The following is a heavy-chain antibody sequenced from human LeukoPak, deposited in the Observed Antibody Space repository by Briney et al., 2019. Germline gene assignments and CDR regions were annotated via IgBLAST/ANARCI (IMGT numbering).Heavy chain of an antibody. J-gene: IGHJ4*02. Sequence: SVKVSCKASGGTFSSYAISWVRQAPGQGLEWMGGIIPIFGTANYAQKFQGRVTITADKSTSTAYMELSSLRSEDTAVYYCARSPLRYSSSWYVIWGQGTLVTVSS. CDR2: IIPIFGTA. V-gene: IGHV1-69*06. CDR1: GGTFSSYA. D-gene: IGHD6-13*01. CDR3: ARSPLRYSSSWYVI.